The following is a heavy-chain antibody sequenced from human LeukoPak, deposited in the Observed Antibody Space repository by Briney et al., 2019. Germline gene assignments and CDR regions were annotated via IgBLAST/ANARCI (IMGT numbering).Heavy chain of an antibody. CDR3: ARAATPGRYSSGWSGYYYYYYMDV. D-gene: IGHD6-19*01. V-gene: IGHV4-39*01. CDR1: GGSISSSSYY. CDR2: IYYSGST. J-gene: IGHJ6*03. Sequence: SETLSLTCTVSGGSISSSSYYWGWIRQPPGKGLEWIGSIYYSGSTYYNPSLKSRVTISVDTSKNQFSLKLSSVTAADTAVYYCARAATPGRYSSGWSGYYYYYYMDVWGKGTTVTVSS.